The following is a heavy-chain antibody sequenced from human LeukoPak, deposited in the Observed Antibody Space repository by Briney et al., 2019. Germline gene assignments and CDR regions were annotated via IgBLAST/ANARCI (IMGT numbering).Heavy chain of an antibody. CDR2: IKQDGSEK. CDR3: ARSHTVTTDHFDY. J-gene: IGHJ4*02. D-gene: IGHD4-17*01. CDR1: GFTFSSYW. V-gene: IGHV3-7*01. Sequence: QSGGSLRLSCAASGFTFSSYWMSWVRQAPGKGLEWVANIKQDGSEKYYVDSVKGRFTISRDNAKNSLYLQMNSLRAEDTAVYYCARSHTVTTDHFDYWGQGTLVTVSS.